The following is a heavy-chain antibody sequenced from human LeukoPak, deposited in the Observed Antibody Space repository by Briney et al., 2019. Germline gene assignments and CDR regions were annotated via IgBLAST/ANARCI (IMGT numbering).Heavy chain of an antibody. V-gene: IGHV4-39*01. J-gene: IGHJ1*01. D-gene: IGHD5-24*01. CDR2: IYYSGST. Sequence: PSETLSLTCTVSGGSISSSSYYWGWIRQPPGKGLEWIGSIYYSGSTYYNPSLKSRVTISVDTSKNQFSLKLSSVTAADTAVYYCARQGRDGYNWPGVFQHWGQGTLVTVSS. CDR1: GGSISSSSYY. CDR3: ARQGRDGYNWPGVFQH.